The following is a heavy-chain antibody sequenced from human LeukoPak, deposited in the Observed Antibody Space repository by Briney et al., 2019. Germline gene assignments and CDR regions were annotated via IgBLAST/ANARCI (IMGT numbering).Heavy chain of an antibody. Sequence: PGGSLRLSCAASGFTFSSYGMHWVRQAPGKGLEWVAVIWYDGSNKYYADSVKGRFTISRDNSKNTLYLQMNSLRAQDTAVYYCAKEGSNSVYYYYYMDVWGKGTTVTVSS. CDR2: IWYDGSNK. D-gene: IGHD4-11*01. J-gene: IGHJ6*03. V-gene: IGHV3-33*06. CDR3: AKEGSNSVYYYYYMDV. CDR1: GFTFSSYG.